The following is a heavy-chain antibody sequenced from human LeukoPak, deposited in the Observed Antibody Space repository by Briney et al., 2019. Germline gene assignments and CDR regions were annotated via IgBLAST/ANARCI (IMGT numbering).Heavy chain of an antibody. CDR2: ISSRTNVR. Sequence: GGSLRLSCAASGFAFNSYEMNWVRQAPGKGLEWVSYISSRTNVRYYSDSVKGRFTISGDDAKNSLYLQMNGLRAEDTAVYYCSREGQIASPFDYWGQGTLVTVSS. V-gene: IGHV3-48*03. CDR1: GFAFNSYE. J-gene: IGHJ4*02. CDR3: SREGQIASPFDY.